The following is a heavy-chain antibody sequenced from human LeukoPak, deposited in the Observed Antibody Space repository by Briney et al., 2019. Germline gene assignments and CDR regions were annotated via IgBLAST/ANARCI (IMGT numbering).Heavy chain of an antibody. CDR1: GFTFGSYG. CDR2: ISYDGSNK. J-gene: IGHJ4*02. D-gene: IGHD1-26*01. Sequence: GRSLRLACAASGFTFGSYGMHWVRQAPGKGLEWVAVISYDGSNKYYADSVKGRFTISRDNSKNTLYLQMNSLRAEDTAVYYCAKDLSEGATDYWGQGTLVTVSS. CDR3: AKDLSEGATDY. V-gene: IGHV3-30*18.